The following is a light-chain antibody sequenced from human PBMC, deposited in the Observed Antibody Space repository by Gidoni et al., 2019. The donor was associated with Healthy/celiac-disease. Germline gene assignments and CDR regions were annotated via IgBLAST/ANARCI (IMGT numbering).Light chain of an antibody. CDR3: QQRSNWPLT. Sequence: EIVLTQSPATLSLSPGERATLSCMAMRSVSSYLAWYQQKPGQAPRLLIYDASNRATGIPDRFSGSGSGTDFTLTISSLEPEDFAVYYCQQRSNWPLTFGGGTKVEIK. J-gene: IGKJ4*01. CDR2: DAS. CDR1: RSVSSY. V-gene: IGKV3-11*01.